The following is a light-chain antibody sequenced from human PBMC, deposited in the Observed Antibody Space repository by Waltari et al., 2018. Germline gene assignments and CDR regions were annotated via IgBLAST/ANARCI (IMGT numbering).Light chain of an antibody. V-gene: IGLV2-14*03. CDR3: SSYTPSSTSPYV. Sequence: QSALTQPASVSGSPGQSITLPCTGSSSDVGGNDYVSWYQHHPGKAPQPIIFDFNERPSGVSSRFSGSKSGNTASLTISGLQAEDEADYYCSSYTPSSTSPYVFGTGTTVTVL. CDR1: SSDVGGNDY. J-gene: IGLJ1*01. CDR2: DFN.